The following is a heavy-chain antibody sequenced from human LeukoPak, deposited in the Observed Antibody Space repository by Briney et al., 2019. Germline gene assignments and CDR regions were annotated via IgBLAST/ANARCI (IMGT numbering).Heavy chain of an antibody. V-gene: IGHV4-61*02. Sequence: SETLSLTCTVSGGSISSGSYYWSWIRQPAGKGLEWIGRIYTSGSTNYNPSLKSRVTISVDTSKNQFSLKLSSVTAAGTAVYYCARGVAARPPASNEYYFDYWGQGTLVTVSS. D-gene: IGHD6-6*01. J-gene: IGHJ4*02. CDR3: ARGVAARPPASNEYYFDY. CDR2: IYTSGST. CDR1: GGSISSGSYY.